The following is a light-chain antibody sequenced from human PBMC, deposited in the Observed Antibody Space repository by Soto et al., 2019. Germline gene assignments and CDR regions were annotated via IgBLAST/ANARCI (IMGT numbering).Light chain of an antibody. CDR2: EVS. V-gene: IGLV2-18*02. J-gene: IGLJ1*01. CDR1: SSDVGSYNR. Sequence: QSVLTQPPSVSGSPGQSVAISCTGTSSDVGSYNRVSWYQQAPGTAPKVMIYEVSNRPSGVPDRFSGSKSGNTVSLTISGLQPEDEADYYCYSFTSSNTYVFGAGTKVTVL. CDR3: YSFTSSNTYV.